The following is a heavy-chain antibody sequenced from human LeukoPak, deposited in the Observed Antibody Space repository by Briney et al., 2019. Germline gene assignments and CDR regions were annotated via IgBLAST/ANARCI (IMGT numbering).Heavy chain of an antibody. CDR2: ISSSSSIT. D-gene: IGHD3-16*01. V-gene: IGHV3-48*01. Sequence: GGSLRLSCEASGFSFNSYNMCWVRQAPGQGLEWVSDISSSSSITYYADSVKGRFTISRDNAKNSLYLQMNSLRVEDTAVYYCARGGGAPDYWGQGTLVTVSS. J-gene: IGHJ4*02. CDR3: ARGGGAPDY. CDR1: GFSFNSYN.